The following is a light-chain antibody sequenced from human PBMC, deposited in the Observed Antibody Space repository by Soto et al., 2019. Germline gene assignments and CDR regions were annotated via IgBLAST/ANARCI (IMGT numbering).Light chain of an antibody. CDR2: GAS. J-gene: IGKJ1*01. CDR3: QQYNNWPPWT. Sequence: EIVMTQSPATLSVSPGERATLSCGASQSVSSNLAWYQQKPGQAPRLLIYGASTRATGIPDRFSCSGSGTVFTLTISSLQSEDFAVYYCQQYNNWPPWTFGQGTKVEIK. CDR1: QSVSSN. V-gene: IGKV3-15*01.